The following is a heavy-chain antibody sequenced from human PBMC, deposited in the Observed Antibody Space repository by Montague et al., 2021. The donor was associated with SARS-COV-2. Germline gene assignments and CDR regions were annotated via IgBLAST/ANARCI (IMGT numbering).Heavy chain of an antibody. CDR3: ARRITIYAFDX. D-gene: IGHD3-3*01. CDR2: IYWDDDK. Sequence: PALVKPTQTLTLTCTFSGFPLSTGGVGVGWIRQPPGKALEWLALIYWDDDKRYSPSLKSRLTITKDTSKNQVVLTMTNMDPVDTATYYCARRITIYAFDXWGQGTMVTVSS. J-gene: IGHJ3*02. V-gene: IGHV2-5*02. CDR1: GFPLSTGGVG.